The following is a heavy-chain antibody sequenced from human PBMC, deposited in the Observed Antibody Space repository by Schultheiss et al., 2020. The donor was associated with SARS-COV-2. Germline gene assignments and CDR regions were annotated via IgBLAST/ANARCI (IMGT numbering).Heavy chain of an antibody. CDR3: ARYTSSSWYQYYYYYMDV. CDR2: IYYSGST. Sequence: SQTLSLTCTVSGGSISSSSYYWGWIRQPPGKGLEWIGSIYYSGSTNYNPSLKSRVTISVDTSKNQFSLKLSSVTAADTAVYYCARYTSSSWYQYYYYYMDVWGKGTTVTVSS. J-gene: IGHJ6*03. D-gene: IGHD6-13*01. CDR1: GGSISSSSYY. V-gene: IGHV4-39*07.